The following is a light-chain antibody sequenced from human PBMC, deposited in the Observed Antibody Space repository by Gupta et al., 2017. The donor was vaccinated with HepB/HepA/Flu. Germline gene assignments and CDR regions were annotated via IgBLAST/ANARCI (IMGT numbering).Light chain of an antibody. CDR2: WAS. V-gene: IGKV4-1*01. Sequence: VMLQSQASLAVPLGERAIINCKSSQSVLYSSISKNYFAWYQHKPGQPPRLLIYWASTRESGVPDRFSGSGSGTDFTLTISSLQAEDVAVYYCQQYHTTPYTFGQGTKLEIK. CDR3: QQYHTTPYT. CDR1: QSVLYSSISKNY. J-gene: IGKJ2*01.